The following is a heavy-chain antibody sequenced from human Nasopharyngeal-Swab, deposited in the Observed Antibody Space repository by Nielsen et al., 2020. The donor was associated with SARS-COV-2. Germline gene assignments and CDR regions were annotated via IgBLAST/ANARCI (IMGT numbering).Heavy chain of an antibody. CDR2: ISYDGSNK. D-gene: IGHD6-6*01. V-gene: IGHV3-30*18. J-gene: IGHJ6*02. Sequence: RQAPGKGLEWVAVISYDGSNKYYADSVKGRFTISRDNSKNTLYLQMNSLRAEDTAVYYCAKGEYSLRFFYYGMDVWGQGTTVTVSS. CDR3: AKGEYSLRFFYYGMDV.